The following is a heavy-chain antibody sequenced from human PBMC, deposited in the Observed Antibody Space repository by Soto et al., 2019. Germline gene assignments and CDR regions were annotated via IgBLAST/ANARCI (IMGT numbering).Heavy chain of an antibody. CDR1: GFTFSSYA. CDR2: ISGSGGST. Sequence: GGSLRLSCAASGFTFSSYAMSWVRQAPGKGLEWVSAISGSGGSTYYADSVKGRFTISRDNSKNTLYLQMNSLRAEDTAVYYCAKAPTDSSGYYPNAFDYWGQGTLVTVSS. J-gene: IGHJ4*02. V-gene: IGHV3-23*01. CDR3: AKAPTDSSGYYPNAFDY. D-gene: IGHD3-22*01.